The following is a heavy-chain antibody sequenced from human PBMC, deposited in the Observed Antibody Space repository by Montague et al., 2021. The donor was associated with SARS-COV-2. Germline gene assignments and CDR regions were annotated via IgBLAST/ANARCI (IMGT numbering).Heavy chain of an antibody. CDR3: ARVPDPMRFHSDASEYYSYVDS. Sequence: SETLSLTCTVSGYSITNGYYWAWIRQPPGKGLEWIGMIYHSGDSYYNPSLKSRVTISVDTSKNQFSLRLSDVSAADTALYYCARVPDPMRFHSDASEYYSYVDSWGQGALVTVSS. D-gene: IGHD2/OR15-2a*01. J-gene: IGHJ4*02. V-gene: IGHV4-38-2*02. CDR2: IYHSGDS. CDR1: GYSITNGYY.